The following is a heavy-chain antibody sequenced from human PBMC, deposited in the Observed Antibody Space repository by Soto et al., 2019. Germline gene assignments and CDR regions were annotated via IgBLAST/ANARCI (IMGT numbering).Heavy chain of an antibody. CDR3: AKEIAVAGDPFYYFGLDV. D-gene: IGHD6-13*01. CDR2: ISYEGSSK. CDR1: GFTFRTSG. V-gene: IGHV3-30*18. Sequence: QVQLVESGGGVVQPGRSLRLSCAASGFTFRTSGMHWVGRVPGKGLEWVGFISYEGSSKYYANSVKGRFTIARDNSKNTLYLQMSSLRGEDTAVYYCAKEIAVAGDPFYYFGLDVWGQGNTVTVSS. J-gene: IGHJ6*02.